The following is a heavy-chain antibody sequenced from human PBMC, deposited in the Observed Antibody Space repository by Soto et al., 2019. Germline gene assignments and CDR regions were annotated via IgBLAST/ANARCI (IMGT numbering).Heavy chain of an antibody. D-gene: IGHD3-10*01. CDR1: GGDFLSYT. CDR2: ILPILDVA. V-gene: IGHV1-69*02. J-gene: IGHJ6*02. Sequence: QLVQSGAEVKKPGSSVKVSCKASGGDFLSYTISWVRQAPGQGPEWMGTILPILDVAKNAQKFQGRVAITADKATSTVYMELRSLRSDDTAVYYCAQMWFGELWHGMDVWGQGTTITVSS. CDR3: AQMWFGELWHGMDV.